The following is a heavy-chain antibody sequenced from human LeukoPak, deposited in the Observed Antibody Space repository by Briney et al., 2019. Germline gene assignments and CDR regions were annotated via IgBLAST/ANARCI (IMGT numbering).Heavy chain of an antibody. J-gene: IGHJ4*02. CDR1: GYTFTSYY. Sequence: AXVKVSCKAXGYTFTSYYMHWVRQAPGQGVEWRGIINPSGGSTSYAQKFQGRVTMTRDTSTSTVYMELSSLRSEDTAVYYCARDGWEDTDYWGQGTLVTVSS. V-gene: IGHV1-46*01. CDR3: ARDGWEDTDY. D-gene: IGHD1-26*01. CDR2: INPSGGST.